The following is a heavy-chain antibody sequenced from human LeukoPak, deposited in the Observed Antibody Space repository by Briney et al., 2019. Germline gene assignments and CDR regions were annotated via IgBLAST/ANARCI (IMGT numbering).Heavy chain of an antibody. CDR2: ISGSGGDA. CDR1: GFTFSSYA. J-gene: IGHJ4*02. D-gene: IGHD2-2*03. V-gene: IGHV3-23*01. Sequence: GGSLRLSCAASGFTFSSYAMSRVRQAPGKGLEWVSAISGSGGDAYYADSVKGRFTISRDNSKNTLYLQMNSLSAEDTAVYYCAKVATGFCSTTSCSPLDDWGQETLVTVSS. CDR3: AKVATGFCSTTSCSPLDD.